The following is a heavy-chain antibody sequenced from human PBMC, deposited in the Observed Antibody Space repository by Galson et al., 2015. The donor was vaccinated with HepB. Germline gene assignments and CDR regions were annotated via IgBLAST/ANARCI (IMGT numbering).Heavy chain of an antibody. CDR1: GFTFSRHG. Sequence: SLRLSCAASGFTFSRHGMNWIRQAPGKGLEWVSSISATSSYVHYADSMRDRFTITRDNAKNSLFLRMTSLRVEDAAVYYCARGSTEDITLLVGTTSVGWFDPWGQGTLVTVSP. V-gene: IGHV3-21*01. CDR2: ISATSSYV. D-gene: IGHD3-3*01. J-gene: IGHJ5*02. CDR3: ARGSTEDITLLVGTTSVGWFDP.